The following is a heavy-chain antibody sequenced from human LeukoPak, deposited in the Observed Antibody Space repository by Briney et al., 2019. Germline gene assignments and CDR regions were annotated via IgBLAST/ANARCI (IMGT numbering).Heavy chain of an antibody. CDR3: VRGSPRYLDY. Sequence: SRTLSLTCAISGDSVSSNSATWNWIRQSPSRGLEWLGRTYYRSKWYYEYAVSVKSRITINPDTPKNQFSLQLNSVTPEDTAVYYCVRGSPRYLDYWGQGTLVTVSS. CDR2: TYYRSKWYY. CDR1: GDSVSSNSAT. D-gene: IGHD6-19*01. J-gene: IGHJ4*02. V-gene: IGHV6-1*01.